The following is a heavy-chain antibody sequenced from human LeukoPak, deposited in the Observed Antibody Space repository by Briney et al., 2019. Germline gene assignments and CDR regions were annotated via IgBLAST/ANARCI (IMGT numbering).Heavy chain of an antibody. CDR1: GFTVSSNY. CDR2: IYSGGST. V-gene: IGHV3-53*01. CDR3: ARTLSDGGYYYGMDV. Sequence: GGSLTLSCAASGFTVSSNYMSWVRQAPGKGLEWVSVIYSGGSTYYADSVKGRFTISRDNSKNTLYLQMNSLRAEDTAVYYCARTLSDGGYYYGMDVWGQGTTVTVSS. D-gene: IGHD2-21*02. J-gene: IGHJ6*02.